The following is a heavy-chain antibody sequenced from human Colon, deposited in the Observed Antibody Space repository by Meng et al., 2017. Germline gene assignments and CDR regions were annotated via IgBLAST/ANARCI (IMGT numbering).Heavy chain of an antibody. CDR1: GYTFTALD. J-gene: IGHJ4*02. D-gene: IGHD1-26*01. V-gene: IGHV1-8*01. Sequence: QVQLVQSGAEVKKPGASVRVSCKASGYTFTALDINWVRQATGQGLEWMGWINPSSGETGYAQKFQGRFTMTRDTSISTFYMELSSLTSDDTAVYYCARGIWEGFDYWGQGALVTVSS. CDR3: ARGIWEGFDY. CDR2: INPSSGET.